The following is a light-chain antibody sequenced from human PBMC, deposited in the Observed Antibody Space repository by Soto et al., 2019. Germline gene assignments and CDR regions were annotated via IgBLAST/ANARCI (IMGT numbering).Light chain of an antibody. J-gene: IGKJ4*01. CDR3: QQYSNWPLT. V-gene: IGKV3-15*01. CDR2: DAS. Sequence: ETVMTQSPATLSVSPGERATLSCRASQSVSSSLAWYQQKPCQAPRLLIYDASTRATDVPARFSGSGSGTEFTLTVSSLQSEDFAVYHCQQYSNWPLTFGGGTKV. CDR1: QSVSSS.